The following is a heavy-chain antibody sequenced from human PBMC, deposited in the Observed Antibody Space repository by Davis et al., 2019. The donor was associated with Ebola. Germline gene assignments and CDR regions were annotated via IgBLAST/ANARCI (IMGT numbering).Heavy chain of an antibody. CDR3: ARGPSTGNSFSY. D-gene: IGHD6-13*01. CDR1: GFSFSNYA. V-gene: IGHV3-23*01. J-gene: IGHJ4*02. Sequence: GESLKISCAASGFSFSNYAMAWVRQVPGKGLEWLSSISNGGGVIDYADSVKGRFTISRDNSQNTLSLQMNSLRAEDTAVYYCARGPSTGNSFSYWGQGTLVTVSS. CDR2: ISNGGGVI.